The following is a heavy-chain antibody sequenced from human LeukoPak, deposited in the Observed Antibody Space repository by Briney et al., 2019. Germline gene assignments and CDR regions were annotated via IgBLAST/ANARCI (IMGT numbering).Heavy chain of an antibody. Sequence: KASQTLSLTCAISGDSVSSNSAAWNWIRQSPSRGLEWLGRTYYRSKWYNEYAVSVKSRIIINPDTSKNQFSLQLNSVTPEDTAVYYCARNYYGDYVYNWFDPWGQGTLVTVSS. CDR2: TYYRSKWYN. V-gene: IGHV6-1*01. CDR1: GDSVSSNSAA. J-gene: IGHJ5*02. D-gene: IGHD4-17*01. CDR3: ARNYYGDYVYNWFDP.